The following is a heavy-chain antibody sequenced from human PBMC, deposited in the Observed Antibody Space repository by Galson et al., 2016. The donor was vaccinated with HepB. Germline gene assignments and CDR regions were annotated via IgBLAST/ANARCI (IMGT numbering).Heavy chain of an antibody. CDR3: VKGYCGRSPFRAFEL. D-gene: IGHD2-21*01. V-gene: IGHV3-23*01. CDR1: GFTFSSFT. CDR2: IDFTGDNT. J-gene: IGHJ3*01. Sequence: LRLSCAASGFTFSSFTMGWFRQAPGKGPEWVSTIDFTGDNTPYADSVKGLFTISRDNFKNTLYLQMNSLRAEDTAIYYCVKGYCGRSPFRAFELWGQGTVVVGSP.